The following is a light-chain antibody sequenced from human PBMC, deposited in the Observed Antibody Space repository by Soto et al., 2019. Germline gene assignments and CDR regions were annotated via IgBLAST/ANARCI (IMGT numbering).Light chain of an antibody. CDR1: RRISNW. V-gene: IGKV1-5*01. J-gene: IGKJ1*01. CDR2: DAS. CDR3: QQYDSYSWP. Sequence: DTQMTQSPSTLSGSIGDRVTITCRASRRISNWVAWYQQQPGKAPKLLISDASTLERGVPSGFSGSGSGTEFTLTIRSLQPDDFATYYCQQYDSYSWPFGQGTKVEIK.